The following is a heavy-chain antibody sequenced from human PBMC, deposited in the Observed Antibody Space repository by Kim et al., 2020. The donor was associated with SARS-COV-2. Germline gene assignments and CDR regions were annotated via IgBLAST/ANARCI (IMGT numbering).Heavy chain of an antibody. J-gene: IGHJ6*02. V-gene: IGHV4-4*02. CDR2: IYHSGST. Sequence: SETLSLTCAVSGGSISSSNWWSWVRQPPGKGLEWIGEIYHSGSTNYNPSLKSRVTISVDKSKNQFSLQLSSVTAADTAVYYCARDFSSAPPANYYYYYGMDVWGQGTMVTVSS. CDR1: GGSISSSNW. CDR3: ARDFSSAPPANYYYYYGMDV. D-gene: IGHD3-3*01.